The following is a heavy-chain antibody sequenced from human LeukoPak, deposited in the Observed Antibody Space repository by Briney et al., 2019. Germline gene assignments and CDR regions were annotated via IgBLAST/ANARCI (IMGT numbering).Heavy chain of an antibody. Sequence: SETLSLTCTVSGDSISSYYWSWIRQPPGKGLEWIGYIYYSGSTNYNPSLKSRVTISVDTSKNQFSLKLSSVTAADTAVYYCARKGVRRESYSDYYYYYYMDVWGKGTTVTVSS. J-gene: IGHJ6*03. CDR1: GDSISSYY. V-gene: IGHV4-59*12. CDR3: ARKGVRRESYSDYYYYYYMDV. CDR2: IYYSGST. D-gene: IGHD1-26*01.